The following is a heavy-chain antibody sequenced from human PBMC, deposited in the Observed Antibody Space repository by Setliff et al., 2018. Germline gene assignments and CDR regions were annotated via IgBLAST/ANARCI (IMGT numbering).Heavy chain of an antibody. Sequence: SETLSLTCTVSGGSISSGSYYWSWIRQPAGKGLEWIGHIYTSGSTNYNPSLKSRVTISVDTSKNQLSLRLTSVTAADTAVYYCARDPGNGHYMDVWGKGATVTVSS. V-gene: IGHV4-61*09. CDR1: GGSISSGSYY. CDR3: ARDPGNGHYMDV. CDR2: IYTSGST. J-gene: IGHJ6*03.